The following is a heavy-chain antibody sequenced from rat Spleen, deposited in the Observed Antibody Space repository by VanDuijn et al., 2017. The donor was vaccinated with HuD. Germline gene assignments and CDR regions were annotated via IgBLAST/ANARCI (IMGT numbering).Heavy chain of an antibody. V-gene: IGHV5-58*01. CDR1: GFTFNNYW. CDR3: TSEVARDY. Sequence: EVQLVESGGGLVQPGRSLKLSCVASGFTFNNYWMTWIRQAPGKRLEWVSSIKTDGTSTYYPDSVKGQFTISRDNAENTVYLQMNSLRSEDTATYYCTSEVARDYWGQGVMVTVSS. J-gene: IGHJ2*01. CDR2: IKTDGTST.